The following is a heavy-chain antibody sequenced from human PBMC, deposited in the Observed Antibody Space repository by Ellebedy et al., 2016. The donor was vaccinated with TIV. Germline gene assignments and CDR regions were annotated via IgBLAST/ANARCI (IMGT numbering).Heavy chain of an antibody. V-gene: IGHV3-33*01. Sequence: GGSLRLXCAASGFTFSSYGMHWVRQAPGKGLEWVAVIWYDGSNKYYADSVKGRFTISRDNAKNSLYLQMNSLRAEDTAVYYCARGGYCSSTSCPGYYYMDVWGKGTTVTVSS. CDR3: ARGGYCSSTSCPGYYYMDV. CDR1: GFTFSSYG. J-gene: IGHJ6*03. CDR2: IWYDGSNK. D-gene: IGHD2-2*01.